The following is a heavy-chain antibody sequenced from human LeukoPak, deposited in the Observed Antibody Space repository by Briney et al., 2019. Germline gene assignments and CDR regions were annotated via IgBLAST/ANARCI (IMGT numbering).Heavy chain of an antibody. J-gene: IGHJ6*03. CDR3: ARGPVSGYDNYYYYYMDV. CDR1: GGTFSSYA. V-gene: IGHV1-69*13. CDR2: IIPIFGTA. Sequence: ASVKVSCKASGGTFSSYAISWVRQAPGQGLEWMGGIIPIFGTANYAQKFQGRVTITADESTSTAYMELSSLRSEDTAVYYCARGPVSGYDNYYYYYMDVWGKGTTVTVSS. D-gene: IGHD5-12*01.